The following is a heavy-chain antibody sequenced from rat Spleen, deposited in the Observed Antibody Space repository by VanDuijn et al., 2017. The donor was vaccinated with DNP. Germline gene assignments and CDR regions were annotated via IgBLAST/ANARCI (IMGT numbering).Heavy chain of an antibody. V-gene: IGHV1-43*01. CDR1: GYTFTTYY. J-gene: IGHJ1*01. CDR2: INTGSGAT. D-gene: IGHD1-4*01. Sequence: QVQLQQSGAELAKPDSSVKISCRASGYTFTTYYITWIKQTKGQGREYLGYINTGSGATNYNEKFKGKATLTVDTSSNTAFMQLSSLTPDDSAVYYCARRRLPYWYFDFWGPGTMVTVSS. CDR3: ARRRLPYWYFDF.